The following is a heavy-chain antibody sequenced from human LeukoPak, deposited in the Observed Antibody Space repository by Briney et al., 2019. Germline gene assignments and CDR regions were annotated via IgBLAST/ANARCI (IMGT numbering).Heavy chain of an antibody. D-gene: IGHD5-18*01. Sequence: GGSLRLSCAASGFTFSSYNMHWVRQAPGKGLEYVSAITDNGRNTYYSHSVKGGFTISRDNSKNTLYLQMGSLRPEDTGVYYCARSSGYSNGPPRDFWGQGTLVTVSS. J-gene: IGHJ4*02. CDR1: GFTFSSYN. CDR3: ARSSGYSNGPPRDF. CDR2: ITDNGRNT. V-gene: IGHV3-64*01.